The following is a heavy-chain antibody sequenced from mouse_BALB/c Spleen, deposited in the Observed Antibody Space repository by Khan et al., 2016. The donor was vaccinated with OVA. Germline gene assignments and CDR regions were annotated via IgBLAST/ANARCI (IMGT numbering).Heavy chain of an antibody. CDR1: GYSITSDYA. V-gene: IGHV3-2*02. CDR2: ISYSGRT. Sequence: EVQLQESGPGPVNPSQSLSLTCTVTGYSITSDYAWNWIRQFPGNKLEWMGYISYSGRTSYNPSLKSRISITSDTSKNQLFLQLNSVTTEDTATYFCARSVTITTVVATDFDYWGQGTTLTVSS. J-gene: IGHJ2*01. D-gene: IGHD1-1*01. CDR3: ARSVTITTVVATDFDY.